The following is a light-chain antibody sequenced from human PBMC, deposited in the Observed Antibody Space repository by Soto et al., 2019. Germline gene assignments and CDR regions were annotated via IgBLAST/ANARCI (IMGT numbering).Light chain of an antibody. CDR1: QSISYY. V-gene: IGKV1-5*01. J-gene: IGKJ1*01. CDR3: QHYNSYSEA. Sequence: DIQRSHYPSTLSASVGDRVTVTCRASQSISYYLAWYQKKPGKAPQVLIWNASTLQRGVPSRFSGSGSGTEFTLTISSLQPDDSATYYCQHYNSYSEAFGQGTKVDI. CDR2: NAS.